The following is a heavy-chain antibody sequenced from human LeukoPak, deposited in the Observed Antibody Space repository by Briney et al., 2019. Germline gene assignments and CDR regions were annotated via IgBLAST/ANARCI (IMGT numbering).Heavy chain of an antibody. CDR3: ARRYCSSTSCYEGADY. V-gene: IGHV1-18*01. CDR2: ISAYNGNT. D-gene: IGHD2-2*01. Sequence: GASVKVSCKASGYTFTSHGISWVRQAPGQGLEWMGWISAYNGNTNYAQKLQGRVTMTTDTSTSTAYMELRSLRSDDTAVYYCARRYCSSTSCYEGADYWGQGTLVTVSS. CDR1: GYTFTSHG. J-gene: IGHJ4*02.